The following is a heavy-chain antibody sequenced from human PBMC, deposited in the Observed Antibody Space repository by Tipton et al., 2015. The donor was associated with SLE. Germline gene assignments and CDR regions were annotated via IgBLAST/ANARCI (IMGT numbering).Heavy chain of an antibody. D-gene: IGHD6-19*01. CDR2: IYPGDSET. V-gene: IGHV5-51*03. CDR1: GYSFTNYW. Sequence: QLVQSGAEVKKPGESLKISCKGSGYSFTNYWIGWVRQVPGKGLEWMGIIYPGDSETRYSPSFHGQVTISVDKSFSTAYLHWSSLKASDTAIYYCAGESVACDLEIWGQGRLVTVS. J-gene: IGHJ3*02. CDR3: AGESVACDLEI.